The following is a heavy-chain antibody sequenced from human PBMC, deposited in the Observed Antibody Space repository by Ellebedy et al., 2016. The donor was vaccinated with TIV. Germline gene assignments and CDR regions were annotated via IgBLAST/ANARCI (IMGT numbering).Heavy chain of an antibody. V-gene: IGHV1-46*01. Sequence: ASVKVSCKASGYTFTSYNMHWVRQAPGQGLEWMGIINPSGGSTSYAQKFQGRVTITADESTSTAYMELSSLRSEDTAVYYCARVSGDPPSYYFDYWGQGTLVTVSS. CDR2: INPSGGST. CDR1: GYTFTSYN. D-gene: IGHD1-26*01. J-gene: IGHJ4*02. CDR3: ARVSGDPPSYYFDY.